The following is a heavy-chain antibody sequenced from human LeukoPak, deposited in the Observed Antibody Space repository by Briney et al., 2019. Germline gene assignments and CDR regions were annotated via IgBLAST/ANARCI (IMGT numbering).Heavy chain of an antibody. CDR1: GFTFSGYW. Sequence: PGGSLRLSCAASGFTFSGYWMHWVRQAPGKGLVWVPRINSDGRSTSYADSVKGRFTISRDNAKNTLYLQMNSLRAEDTAVYYCAREGGDTAIYYFDYWGPGTLVTVSS. D-gene: IGHD5-18*01. CDR3: AREGGDTAIYYFDY. V-gene: IGHV3-74*01. J-gene: IGHJ4*02. CDR2: INSDGRST.